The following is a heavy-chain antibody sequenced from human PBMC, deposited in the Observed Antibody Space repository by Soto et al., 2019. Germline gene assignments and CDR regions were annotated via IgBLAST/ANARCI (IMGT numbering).Heavy chain of an antibody. CDR1: GFTFSSYE. Sequence: EVQLVESGGGLLQPGGSLRLSCAASGFTFSSYEMNWVRQTPGKGLEWDSYISSSGRNIYYADSVKGRFTISRDKAKSSLYLQMNSRRGEDTAVYYCAIGPTLTIILVVITRGGMDVCGQGTTVTVSS. J-gene: IGHJ6*02. CDR3: AIGPTLTIILVVITRGGMDV. CDR2: ISSSGRNI. D-gene: IGHD3-22*01. V-gene: IGHV3-48*03.